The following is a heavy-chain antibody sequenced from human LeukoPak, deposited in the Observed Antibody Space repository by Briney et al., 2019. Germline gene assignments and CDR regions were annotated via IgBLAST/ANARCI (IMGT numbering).Heavy chain of an antibody. V-gene: IGHV4-4*07. CDR3: ARDPGHYGSGARGGFDI. Sequence: KPSETLSLTCTVSGGSIRSYYWSWIRQPAGKGLEWIGRIYTSGSTNYNPSLESRVTMSVDTSKNQFSLKLSSVTAADTAVYYCARDPGHYGSGARGGFDIGGQGTMVTVSS. J-gene: IGHJ3*02. CDR2: IYTSGST. D-gene: IGHD3-10*01. CDR1: GGSIRSYY.